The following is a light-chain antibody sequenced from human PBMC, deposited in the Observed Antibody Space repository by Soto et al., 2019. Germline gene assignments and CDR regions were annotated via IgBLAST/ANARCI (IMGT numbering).Light chain of an antibody. CDR3: SSYTSSSTRV. Sequence: QSVLTQPASVSGSPGQSITISCTGTSSYVGGYNYVSWYQQHTGKAPKLMIYDVSDRPSGVSNRLSGSKSGNTASLTISGLQAEDEADYYCSSYTSSSTRVFGTGTKVTVL. V-gene: IGLV2-14*03. CDR2: DVS. CDR1: SSYVGGYNY. J-gene: IGLJ1*01.